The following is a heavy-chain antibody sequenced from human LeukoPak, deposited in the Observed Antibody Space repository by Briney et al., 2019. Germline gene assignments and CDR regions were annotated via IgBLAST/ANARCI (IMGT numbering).Heavy chain of an antibody. Sequence: ASVTVSCQASGYTFTSYDINWVRQATGQGLEGMGWMNPNSGNTGYAQKFQGRVTMTRNTSISTAYMELSSLGSEDTAVYYCARVMVRGVKFYYYWGQGTLVTVSS. V-gene: IGHV1-8*01. D-gene: IGHD3-10*01. CDR3: ARVMVRGVKFYYY. J-gene: IGHJ4*02. CDR2: MNPNSGNT. CDR1: GYTFTSYD.